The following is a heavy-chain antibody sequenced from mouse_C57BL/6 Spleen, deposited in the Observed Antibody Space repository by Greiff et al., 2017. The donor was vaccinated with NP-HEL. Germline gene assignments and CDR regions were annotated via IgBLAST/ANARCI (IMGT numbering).Heavy chain of an antibody. J-gene: IGHJ1*03. V-gene: IGHV1-69*01. CDR3: ARETTTVVASPDFDV. D-gene: IGHD1-1*01. CDR1: GYTFTSYW. Sequence: QVQLQQPGAELVMPGASVKLSCKASGYTFTSYWMHWVKQRPGQGLEWIGEIDPSDRYTNYNQKFKGKSTLTVDKSSSTAYMQLSSLTSEDSAVYYCARETTTVVASPDFDVWGTGTTVTVSS. CDR2: IDPSDRYT.